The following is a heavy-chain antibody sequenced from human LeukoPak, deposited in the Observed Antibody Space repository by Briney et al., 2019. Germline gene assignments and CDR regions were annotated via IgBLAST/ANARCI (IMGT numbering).Heavy chain of an antibody. Sequence: GESLKISCKGSGYSFTSYWIGWVRQMPGKGLEWMGIIYPGDSDTRYSPSFQGQVTISADKSISTAYLQWSSLKASDTAMYYCARYPAAAPYYYCYGMDVWGQGTTVTVSS. CDR1: GYSFTSYW. J-gene: IGHJ6*02. D-gene: IGHD2-2*01. CDR3: ARYPAAAPYYYCYGMDV. V-gene: IGHV5-51*01. CDR2: IYPGDSDT.